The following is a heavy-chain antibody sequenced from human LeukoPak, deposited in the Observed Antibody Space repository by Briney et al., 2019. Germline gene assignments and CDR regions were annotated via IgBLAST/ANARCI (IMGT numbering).Heavy chain of an antibody. D-gene: IGHD4-17*01. CDR1: GGSFSGYY. CDR2: INNSGST. V-gene: IGHV4-34*01. J-gene: IGHJ5*02. Sequence: SETLSLTCAVSGGSFSGYYRSWIRQPPGKGLEWIGEINNSGSTIYNPYLKSRVSISVDTSNNHFSLQLTYMLTADTAVFYCARSNTLRRILRRLRRLDWLDPWGQGDLGTGSS. CDR3: ARSNTLRRILRRLRRLDWLDP.